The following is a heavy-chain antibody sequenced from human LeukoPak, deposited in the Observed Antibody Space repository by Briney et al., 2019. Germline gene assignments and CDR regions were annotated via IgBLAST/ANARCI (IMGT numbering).Heavy chain of an antibody. D-gene: IGHD3-10*01. CDR2: ISYDGSNK. J-gene: IGHJ4*02. CDR3: ARYYGSGSYYPHFDY. V-gene: IGHV3-30*04. Sequence: PGGSLRLSCAASGFTFSSYAMHWVRQAPGKGLEWVAVISYDGSNKYYADSVKGRFTISRDNAKNSLYLQMNSLRAEDTAVYYCARYYGSGSYYPHFDYWGQGTLVTVSS. CDR1: GFTFSSYA.